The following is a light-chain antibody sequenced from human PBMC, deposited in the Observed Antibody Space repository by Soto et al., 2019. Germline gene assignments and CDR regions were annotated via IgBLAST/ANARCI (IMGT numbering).Light chain of an antibody. V-gene: IGKV1-39*01. CDR3: HQRDSYPYS. CDR2: AAS. Sequence: DIQMTQSPSSLSVSVGDRVTITCRASQSITKYLNWYQQKPGTAPKLLVYAASSLQSGVPSRFSVNGSGTDFNLTISSLQPEDFVTYYCHQRDSYPYSFGNGTKLDIK. J-gene: IGKJ2*01. CDR1: QSITKY.